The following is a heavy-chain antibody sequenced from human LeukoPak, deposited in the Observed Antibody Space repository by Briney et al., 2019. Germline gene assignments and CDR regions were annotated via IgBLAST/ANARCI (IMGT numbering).Heavy chain of an antibody. J-gene: IGHJ3*02. Sequence: GGSLRLSCAASGFTFSSYAMHWVRQAPEKGLEFVSAISSNGGRTYYAKSVKGRFTVSRDNSKNTLSLQMGSLRAEDMAVYYCARRNYYVSRGYFSGDAFDIWGQGTMVTVSS. CDR2: ISSNGGRT. CDR1: GFTFSSYA. CDR3: ARRNYYVSRGYFSGDAFDI. D-gene: IGHD3-22*01. V-gene: IGHV3-64*01.